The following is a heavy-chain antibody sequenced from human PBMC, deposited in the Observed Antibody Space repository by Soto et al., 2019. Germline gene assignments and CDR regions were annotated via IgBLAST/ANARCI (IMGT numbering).Heavy chain of an antibody. V-gene: IGHV3-23*01. CDR2: ISGSGVTT. J-gene: IGHJ3*01. CDR1: GFIFSNYA. D-gene: IGHD6-13*01. CDR3: AKGLYSSSLNAFDV. Sequence: EVQLLESGGGLVQPGGSLRLSCAASGFIFSNYAMSWVSQAPGKGLEWVSGISGSGVTTYYAESVKGRFTVNRDQSINTIYLQMNTLRAEDTAVYYCAKGLYSSSLNAFDVWGQGTMVTVSS.